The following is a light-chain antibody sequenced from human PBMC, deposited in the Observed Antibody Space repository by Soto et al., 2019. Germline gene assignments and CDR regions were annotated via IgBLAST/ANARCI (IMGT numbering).Light chain of an antibody. V-gene: IGKV3-20*01. CDR1: QSVSSSY. CDR2: GAS. CDR3: PQYGSSRT. Sequence: EIVLTQSPGTLSLSPEERATLSCRASQSVSSSYLAWYQQKPGQAPRLLIYGASSRATGIPHRFSGSGSGTDFTLTISRLEPEDFAVYYCPQYGSSRTFGQGTKVEIK. J-gene: IGKJ1*01.